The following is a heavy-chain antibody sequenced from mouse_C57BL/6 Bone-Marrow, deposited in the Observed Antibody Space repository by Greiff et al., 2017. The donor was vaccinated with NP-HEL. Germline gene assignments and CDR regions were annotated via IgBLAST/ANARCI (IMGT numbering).Heavy chain of an antibody. CDR2: IDPSDSYT. CDR1: GYTFTSYW. Sequence: QVQLQQPGAELVMPGASVKLSCKASGYTFTSYWMHWVKQRPGQGLEWIGEIDPSDSYTNYNQKFKGKSTLTVDKSSSTAYMQLSGLTSEDSAVYYCARGGQGFDYWGQGTTLTVSS. J-gene: IGHJ2*01. V-gene: IGHV1-69*01. CDR3: ARGGQGFDY.